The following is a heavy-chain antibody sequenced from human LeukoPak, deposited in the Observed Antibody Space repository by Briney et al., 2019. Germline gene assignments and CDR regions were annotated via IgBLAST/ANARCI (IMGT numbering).Heavy chain of an antibody. CDR3: ASPYYYGSGSYYHAFDI. J-gene: IGHJ3*02. D-gene: IGHD3-10*01. Sequence: GESLKISCKGSGYSFTSYWIGWVRQMPGKGLEWMGIMWPGDSDTRYSPSFEGQVTISADKSISTAYLQWSSLKASDTAMYHCASPYYYGSGSYYHAFDIWGQGTMVTVSS. CDR1: GYSFTSYW. CDR2: MWPGDSDT. V-gene: IGHV5-51*01.